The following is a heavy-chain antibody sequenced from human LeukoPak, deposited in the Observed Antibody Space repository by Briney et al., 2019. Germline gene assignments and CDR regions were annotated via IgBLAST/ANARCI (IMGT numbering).Heavy chain of an antibody. CDR3: ARDRLIASGYYYGMDV. CDR1: GGTFSSYA. J-gene: IGHJ6*02. D-gene: IGHD2-15*01. Sequence: SVKVSCKASGGTFSSYAISWVRQAPGQGLEWMGGIIPIFGTANYAQKFRGRVTITADESTSTAYMELSSLRSEDTAVYYCARDRLIASGYYYGMDVWGQGTTVTVSS. V-gene: IGHV1-69*13. CDR2: IIPIFGTA.